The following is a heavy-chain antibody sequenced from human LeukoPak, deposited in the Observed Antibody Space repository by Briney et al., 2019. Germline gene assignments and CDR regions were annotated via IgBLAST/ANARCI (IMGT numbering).Heavy chain of an antibody. CDR2: ISSSSSYI. D-gene: IGHD3-10*01. V-gene: IGHV3-21*01. CDR1: GFTFSSYG. J-gene: IGHJ4*02. CDR3: ARDRLYYYGSGSYSSF. Sequence: GGSLRLSCAPSGFTFSSYGMNWVRQAPGKGLEWVSSISSSSSYIYYADSVKGRFTISRDNAKNSLYLQMNSLRAEDTAVYYCARDRLYYYGSGSYSSFWGQGTLVTVSS.